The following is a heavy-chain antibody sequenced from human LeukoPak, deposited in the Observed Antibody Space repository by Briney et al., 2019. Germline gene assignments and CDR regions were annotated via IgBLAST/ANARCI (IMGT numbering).Heavy chain of an antibody. CDR2: IYYSGST. Sequence: PSETLSLTCTVSGGSISSYSWSWIRQPPGKGLEWIGYIYYSGSTNYNPSLKSRVTISVDTSKNQFSLKLSSVTAADTAVYYCARDRSGYYGSGSLGYYYNYGMGVWGQGTKVTVSS. J-gene: IGHJ6*02. D-gene: IGHD3-10*01. CDR1: GGSISSYS. CDR3: ARDRSGYYGSGSLGYYYNYGMGV. V-gene: IGHV4-59*01.